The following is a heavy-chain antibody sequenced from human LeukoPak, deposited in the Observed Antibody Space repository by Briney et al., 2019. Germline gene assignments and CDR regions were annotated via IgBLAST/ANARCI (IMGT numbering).Heavy chain of an antibody. CDR3: ARDGAVAGTPLNGY. Sequence: GASVKVSCKASGYTFTSYYMHWVRQAPGQGLEWMGIINPSGGSTSYAQKFQGRVTMTRDTSTSTAYMELRSLRSDDTAVYYCARDGAVAGTPLNGYWGQGTLVTVSS. V-gene: IGHV1-46*01. D-gene: IGHD6-19*01. J-gene: IGHJ4*02. CDR2: INPSGGST. CDR1: GYTFTSYY.